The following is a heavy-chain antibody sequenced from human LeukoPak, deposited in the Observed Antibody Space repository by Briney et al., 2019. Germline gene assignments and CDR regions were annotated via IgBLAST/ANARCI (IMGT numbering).Heavy chain of an antibody. CDR2: ITYDGDTR. V-gene: IGHV3-30*18. CDR3: VKEQGSGYYRTADY. J-gene: IGHJ4*02. CDR1: GFTFSSCG. D-gene: IGHD3-10*01. Sequence: GGSLRLSCAASGFTFSSCGMHWVRQAPGQGLEWVGVITYDGDTRYFEDSVKGRFTISRDTSKSTLYLQMNSLGAEDTAVYYCVKEQGSGYYRTADYWGQGALVTVSS.